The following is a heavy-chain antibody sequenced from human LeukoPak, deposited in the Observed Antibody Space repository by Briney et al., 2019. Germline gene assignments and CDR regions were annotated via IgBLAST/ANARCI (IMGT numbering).Heavy chain of an antibody. D-gene: IGHD3-10*01. V-gene: IGHV3-11*04. CDR2: ITSSGSTI. CDR1: GFTFSDCC. CDR3: ARGSADYYGSGRVDY. Sequence: GGSLRLSCAASGFTFSDCCMSWIRQAPGKGLEWVSYITSSGSTIYYADSVKGRFTISRDNAKNSLYLQMNSLRAGDTAVYYCARGSADYYGSGRVDYWGQGTLVTVSS. J-gene: IGHJ4*02.